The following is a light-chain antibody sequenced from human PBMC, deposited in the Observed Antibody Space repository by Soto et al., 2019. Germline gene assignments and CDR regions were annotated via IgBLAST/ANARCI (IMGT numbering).Light chain of an antibody. CDR1: QSVNSN. V-gene: IGKV3-15*01. Sequence: EIVMTQSPATLSVPPAERATLSCRASQSVNSNLAWYPQKPGQAPRLLIYGASTRSTGIPARFSCRGSGTALALTTSRLQSEYAAVCCCQLYNTWPPLTCGGGTKVEIK. J-gene: IGKJ4*01. CDR2: GAS. CDR3: QLYNTWPPLT.